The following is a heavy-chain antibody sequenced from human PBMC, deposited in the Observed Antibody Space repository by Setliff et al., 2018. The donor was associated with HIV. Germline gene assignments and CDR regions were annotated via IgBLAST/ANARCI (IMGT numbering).Heavy chain of an antibody. CDR2: ISSNGGST. D-gene: IGHD2-2*01. V-gene: IGHV3-64*02. CDR1: GFTFSNYS. CDR3: ARRGYCSSTTCYYDY. Sequence: GGSLRLSCAASGFTFSNYSMNWVRQAPGKGLEWVSSISSNGGSTYYADSVKGRFTISRDNSKNTLYLQMGSLRAEDMAVYYCARRGYCSSTTCYYDYWGQGTLVTVSS. J-gene: IGHJ4*02.